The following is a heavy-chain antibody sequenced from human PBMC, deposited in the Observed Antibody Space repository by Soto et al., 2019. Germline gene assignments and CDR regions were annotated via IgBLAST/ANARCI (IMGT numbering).Heavy chain of an antibody. D-gene: IGHD6-13*01. V-gene: IGHV3-48*02. CDR2: ISSTSLTV. Sequence: ESGGGSVQPGGSLRLSCEASGFTFSTHSMNWVRQAPGTGLEWVAYISSTSLTVYYADSVKGRFIISRDNVNNSLHLHMNSLRDEDTAVYYCAKSSSWYGNYFDPWGQGTRVTVSS. CDR3: AKSSSWYGNYFDP. CDR1: GFTFSTHS. J-gene: IGHJ5*02.